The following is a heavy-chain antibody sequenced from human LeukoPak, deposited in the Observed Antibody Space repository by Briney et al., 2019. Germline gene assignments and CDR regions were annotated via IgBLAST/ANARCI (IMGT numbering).Heavy chain of an antibody. Sequence: ASVKVSCKASGGTFSSYAISWVRQAPGQGLEWMGGIIPIFGTANYAQKFQGRVTITADESTSTAYMELSSLRSEDTAVYYCARDLGYCTNGVCHTRFDYWGQGTLVAVSS. J-gene: IGHJ4*02. CDR3: ARDLGYCTNGVCHTRFDY. CDR1: GGTFSSYA. V-gene: IGHV1-69*13. CDR2: IIPIFGTA. D-gene: IGHD2-8*01.